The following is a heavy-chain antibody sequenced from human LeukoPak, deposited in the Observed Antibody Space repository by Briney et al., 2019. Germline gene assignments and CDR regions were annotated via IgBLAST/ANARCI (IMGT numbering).Heavy chain of an antibody. Sequence: SETLSLTCTVSGGSISSSSYYWGWIRQPPGKGLEWIGSIYYSGSTYYNPSLKSRVTISVDTSKNQFSLKLSSVTAADTAVYYCARALKYGSTFDYWGQGTLATVSS. CDR1: GGSISSSSYY. V-gene: IGHV4-39*07. J-gene: IGHJ4*02. D-gene: IGHD5-24*01. CDR2: IYYSGST. CDR3: ARALKYGSTFDY.